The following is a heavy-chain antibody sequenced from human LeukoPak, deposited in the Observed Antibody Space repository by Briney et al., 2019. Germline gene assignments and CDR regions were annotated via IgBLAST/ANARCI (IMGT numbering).Heavy chain of an antibody. J-gene: IGHJ5*02. Sequence: ASVKVSCKASGFTFTGYYMHWVRQAPGQGLEWMGWINPNSGGTNYAQKFQGRVTMTRDTSISTAYMELSRLRSDDTAVYYCARGSGPQFIAAAPLPLESGPAGPWGQGTLVTVSS. D-gene: IGHD6-13*01. CDR3: ARGSGPQFIAAAPLPLESGPAGP. V-gene: IGHV1-2*02. CDR2: INPNSGGT. CDR1: GFTFTGYY.